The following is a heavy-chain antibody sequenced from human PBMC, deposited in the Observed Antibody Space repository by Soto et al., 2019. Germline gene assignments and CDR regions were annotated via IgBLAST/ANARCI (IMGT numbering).Heavy chain of an antibody. CDR1: GFTFSSYA. CDR3: AKDLMLAPGDCFDS. J-gene: IGHJ4*02. V-gene: IGHV3-30-3*01. Sequence: GGSLRLSCAASGFTFSSYAMHWVRQAPGKGLEWVAVISYDGSNKYYADSVKGRFTISRDNSKNTLYLQMNSLRAEDTAVYYCAKDLMLAPGDCFDSWGQGTLVTVSS. CDR2: ISYDGSNK. D-gene: IGHD2-8*01.